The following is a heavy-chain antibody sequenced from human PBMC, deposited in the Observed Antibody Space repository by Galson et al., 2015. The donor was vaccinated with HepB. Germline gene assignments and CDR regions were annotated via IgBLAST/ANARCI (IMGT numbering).Heavy chain of an antibody. D-gene: IGHD3-9*01. V-gene: IGHV3-30*18. CDR1: GFTFRSYG. J-gene: IGHJ4*02. CDR2: ISYDGSNE. CDR3: AKDLRLTGYSALGGY. Sequence: SLRLSCAASGFTFRSYGMHWVRQAPGKGLEWVAVISYDGSNEYYADSVRGRFTISRDNSKNTLFLQMNSLRGEDTAVYYCAKDLRLTGYSALGGYWGQGTLVTVSS.